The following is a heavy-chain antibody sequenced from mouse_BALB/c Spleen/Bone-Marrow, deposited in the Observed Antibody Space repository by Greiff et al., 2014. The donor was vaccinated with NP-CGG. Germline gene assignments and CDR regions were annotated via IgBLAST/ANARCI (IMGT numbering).Heavy chain of an antibody. J-gene: IGHJ3*01. Sequence: VQLQQSGPGLVAPSQSLSITCTVSGFSLTSYGVHWVRQPPGKGLEWLGVIWAGGSTNYNPALMSRLSISKDNSKSQVFLKMNSLQTDDTAMYYCAREGSTMITTPLAYWGQGTLVTVSA. D-gene: IGHD2-4*01. CDR1: GFSLTSYG. CDR2: IWAGGST. CDR3: AREGSTMITTPLAY. V-gene: IGHV2-9*02.